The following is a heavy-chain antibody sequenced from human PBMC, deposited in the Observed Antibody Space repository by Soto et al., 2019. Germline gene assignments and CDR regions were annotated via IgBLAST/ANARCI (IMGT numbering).Heavy chain of an antibody. CDR2: ISSSSSYI. V-gene: IGHV3-21*01. D-gene: IGHD3-3*01. CDR1: GFTFSSYS. Sequence: PVGSLRLSCAASGFTFSSYSMNWVRQAPGKGLEWVSSISSSSSYIYYADSVKGRFTISRDNAKNSLYLQMNSLRAEDTAVYYCARDLDSTTSRWFDPWGQGTLVTVS. CDR3: ARDLDSTTSRWFDP. J-gene: IGHJ5*02.